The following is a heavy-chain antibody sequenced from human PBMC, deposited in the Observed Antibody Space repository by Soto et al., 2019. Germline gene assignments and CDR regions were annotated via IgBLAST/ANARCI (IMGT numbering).Heavy chain of an antibody. V-gene: IGHV3-23*01. J-gene: IGHJ4*03. Sequence: GGPLRLSCEASGFTFSNHVMTWVRQTPGKGLEWVSAISYSESRTYYADSVKGRFTISRDNSKNTLYLQMNNLRAEDTAVYYCARERITMITVVMTDWGQGTMVTVSS. CDR1: GFTFSNHV. CDR2: ISYSESRT. CDR3: ARERITMITVVMTD. D-gene: IGHD3-22*01.